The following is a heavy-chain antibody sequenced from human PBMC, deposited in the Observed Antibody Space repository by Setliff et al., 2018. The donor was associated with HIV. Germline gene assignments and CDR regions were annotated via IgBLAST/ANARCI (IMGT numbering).Heavy chain of an antibody. Sequence: ASVKVSCKASGYDFKIYDINWVRQVAGQGLEWMGWINPGTGNTGYPQNFSGRVTMTRNTSINTVYMELSSLRSEDTAVYYCAKDHGPPDSNFWIDPLYMDVWGKGTTVTVSS. CDR2: INPGTGNT. J-gene: IGHJ6*03. D-gene: IGHD3-3*01. V-gene: IGHV1-8*01. CDR3: AKDHGPPDSNFWIDPLYMDV. CDR1: GYDFKIYD.